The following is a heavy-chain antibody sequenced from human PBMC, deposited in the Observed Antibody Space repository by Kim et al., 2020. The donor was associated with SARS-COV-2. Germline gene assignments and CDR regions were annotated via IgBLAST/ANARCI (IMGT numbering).Heavy chain of an antibody. Sequence: SETLSLTCTVSGGSISSYYWSWIRQPPGKGLEWIGYIYYSGSTNYNPSLKSRVTISVDTSKNQFSLKLSSVTAADTAVYYCARMRSIAARRGVDYWGQGTLVTVSS. V-gene: IGHV4-59*08. J-gene: IGHJ4*02. CDR1: GGSISSYY. CDR3: ARMRSIAARRGVDY. D-gene: IGHD6-6*01. CDR2: IYYSGST.